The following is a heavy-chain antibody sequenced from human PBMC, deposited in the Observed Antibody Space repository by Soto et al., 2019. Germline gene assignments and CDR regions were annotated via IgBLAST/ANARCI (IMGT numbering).Heavy chain of an antibody. CDR1: GFTFSSYA. CDR2: ISGSGGST. J-gene: IGHJ4*02. V-gene: IGHV3-23*01. Sequence: GGSLRLSCAASGFTFSSYAMSWVRQAPGKGLEWVSAISGSGGSTYYADSVKGRFTISRDNSKNTLYLQMNSLRAEDTAVYYCAKAPPPAADIAVATYYFDYWGQGTLVTVSS. CDR3: AKAPPPAADIAVATYYFDY. D-gene: IGHD6-19*01.